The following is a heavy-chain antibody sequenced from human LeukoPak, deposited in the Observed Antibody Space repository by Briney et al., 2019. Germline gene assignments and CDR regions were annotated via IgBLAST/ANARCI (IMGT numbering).Heavy chain of an antibody. CDR3: ARDRAPYSGSYPLDY. D-gene: IGHD1-26*01. CDR2: ISNDGRNI. CDR1: GFTLSTHT. V-gene: IGHV3-30*04. Sequence: PGGSLRLSSAASGFTLSTHTIHWVRQAPGKGLEWVAVISNDGRNIGYADPVRGRFTISRDNAKNSLYLQMNSLRAEDTAVYYCARDRAPYSGSYPLDYWGQGTLVTVSS. J-gene: IGHJ4*02.